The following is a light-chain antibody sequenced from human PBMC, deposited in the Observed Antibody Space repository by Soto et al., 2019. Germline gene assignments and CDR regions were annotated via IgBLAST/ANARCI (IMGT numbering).Light chain of an antibody. Sequence: QLVLTQSPSASASLGASGNLTCTLTGGHSTYSIGWHQQQPQRGPRFLMRLNSDGSHSKGDGIPDRFSGSSSGAERFLTISSLQSEDEADYYCQTWGRGIVVFGGGTKLTVL. CDR1: GGHSTYS. V-gene: IGLV4-69*02. CDR3: QTWGRGIVV. J-gene: IGLJ2*01. CDR2: LNSDGSH.